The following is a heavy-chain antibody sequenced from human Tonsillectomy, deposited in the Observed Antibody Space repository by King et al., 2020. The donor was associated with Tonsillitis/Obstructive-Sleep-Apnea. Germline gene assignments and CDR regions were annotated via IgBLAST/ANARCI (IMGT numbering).Heavy chain of an antibody. CDR2: IWYDGSNK. J-gene: IGHJ6*01. CDR3: ASGPQDGGDYYGHYYYHRMDV. V-gene: IGHV3-33*01. D-gene: IGHD2-21*02. CDR1: GFTFSSYG. Sequence: VQLVESGGGVVQPGRSLRLSCAASGFTFSSYGMHWVRQAPGKGLEWVAVIWYDGSNKYYADFVKGRFTISRDNSKNTLFLQMNSLRVEDTAVYYCASGPQDGGDYYGHYYYHRMDVWGRGTTVTVSS.